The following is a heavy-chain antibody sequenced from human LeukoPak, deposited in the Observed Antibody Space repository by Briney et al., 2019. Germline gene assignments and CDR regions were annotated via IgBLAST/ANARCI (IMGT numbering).Heavy chain of an antibody. J-gene: IGHJ4*02. D-gene: IGHD3-10*01. CDR2: IYSGGST. CDR3: ARDSGFGEFNNY. CDR1: GFTVSSNH. Sequence: GGSLRPSCAASGFTVSSNHMSWVRQAPGKGLEWVSVIYSGGSTYYADSVKGRFTISRDNSKNTLYLQMNTLRAEDTAVYYCARDSGFGEFNNYWGQGTLVTVSS. V-gene: IGHV3-66*01.